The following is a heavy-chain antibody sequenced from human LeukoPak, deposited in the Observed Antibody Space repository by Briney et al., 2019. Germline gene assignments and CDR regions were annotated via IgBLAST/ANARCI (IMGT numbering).Heavy chain of an antibody. CDR3: ARDLRFLEWLFPLSYYYYGMDV. V-gene: IGHV3-33*01. CDR2: XWYDGSXK. D-gene: IGHD3-3*01. J-gene: IGHJ6*02. Sequence: GXXLEWVAXXWYDGSXKYYSDSVKGRFTISRDNSKNTLYLQMNSLRAEDTAVYYCARDLRFLEWLFPLSYYYYGMDVWGQGTTVTVSS.